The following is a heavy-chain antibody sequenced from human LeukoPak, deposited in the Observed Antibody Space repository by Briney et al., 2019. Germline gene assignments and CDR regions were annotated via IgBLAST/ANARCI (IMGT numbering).Heavy chain of an antibody. D-gene: IGHD4-17*01. CDR2: IYYSNT. V-gene: IGHV4-59*08. CDR1: GGSISSYY. Sequence: PSETLSLTCTVSGGSISSYYWSWIRQPPGKGLESIGYIYYSNTNYNPSLKSRVTILVDTSKNQFSLKLSSVTAADTAVYYCARLKYGDYGLYYFDYWGQGTLVTVSS. CDR3: ARLKYGDYGLYYFDY. J-gene: IGHJ4*02.